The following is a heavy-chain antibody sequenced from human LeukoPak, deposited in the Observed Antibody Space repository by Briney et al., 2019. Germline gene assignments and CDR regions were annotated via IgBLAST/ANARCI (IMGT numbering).Heavy chain of an antibody. CDR3: ARERGRDGYNYVDY. D-gene: IGHD5-24*01. V-gene: IGHV1-69*06. Sequence: SVKVSCKASGGTFSSYAISWVRQAPGQGLEWMGGIIPIFGTANYAQKFQGRVTITADKSTSTAYMELSSLRSEDTAVYYCARERGRDGYNYVDYWGQGTLVTVSS. CDR1: GGTFSSYA. CDR2: IIPIFGTA. J-gene: IGHJ4*02.